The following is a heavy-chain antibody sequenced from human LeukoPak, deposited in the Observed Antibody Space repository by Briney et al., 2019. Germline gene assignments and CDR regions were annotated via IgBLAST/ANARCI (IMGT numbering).Heavy chain of an antibody. D-gene: IGHD2-2*01. CDR3: ARDDPRSTSWDV. J-gene: IGHJ6*02. V-gene: IGHV3-33*08. CDR2: IWYDGSNK. CDR1: GFTFDDYA. Sequence: GRSLRLSCAASGFTFDDYAMHWVRQAPGKGLEWVAVIWYDGSNKYYADSVKGRFTISRDNSKNTLYLQMNSLRAEDTAVYYCARDDPRSTSWDVWGQGTTVTVSS.